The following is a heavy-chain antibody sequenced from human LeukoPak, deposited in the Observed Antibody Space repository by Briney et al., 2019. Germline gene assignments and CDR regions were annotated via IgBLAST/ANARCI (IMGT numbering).Heavy chain of an antibody. CDR1: GCTFSSYG. Sequence: GGSLRLSCAASGCTFSSYGMHWVRQAPGKGLEWVAVIWYDGSNKYYADSVKGRFTISRDNSKNTLYLQMNSLRAEDTAVYYCARDYYDFWSGYYIYHYGMDVWGQGTTVTVSS. D-gene: IGHD3-3*01. V-gene: IGHV3-33*01. J-gene: IGHJ6*02. CDR3: ARDYYDFWSGYYIYHYGMDV. CDR2: IWYDGSNK.